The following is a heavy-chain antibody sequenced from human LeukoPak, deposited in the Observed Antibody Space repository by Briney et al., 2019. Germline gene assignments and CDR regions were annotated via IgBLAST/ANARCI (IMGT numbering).Heavy chain of an antibody. J-gene: IGHJ4*02. Sequence: GGSLRLSCAASGFTFETYWMNWVRQAPGKGLEWVANIRHDGSENDYVDSVRGRFTISRDNAKKSLYLQMHSLRPEDTAVYCARDGGDSPLDLRYWGPGTLVTVSS. D-gene: IGHD2-21*02. V-gene: IGHV3-7*04. CDR3: ARDGGDSPLDLRY. CDR2: IRHDGSEN. CDR1: GFTFETYW.